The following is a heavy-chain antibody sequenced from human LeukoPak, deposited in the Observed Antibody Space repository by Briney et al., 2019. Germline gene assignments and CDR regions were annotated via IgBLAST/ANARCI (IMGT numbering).Heavy chain of an antibody. CDR2: IYYSGST. V-gene: IGHV4-59*01. Sequence: PSETLSLTCTVSGGSISSYYWSWIRQPPGKGLEWIGYIYYSGSTNYNPSLKSRVTISVDTSKNQFSLKLSSVTAADTAVYYCARDSKGSSALDYWGPGTLVTVSS. D-gene: IGHD6-6*01. CDR1: GGSISSYY. CDR3: ARDSKGSSALDY. J-gene: IGHJ4*02.